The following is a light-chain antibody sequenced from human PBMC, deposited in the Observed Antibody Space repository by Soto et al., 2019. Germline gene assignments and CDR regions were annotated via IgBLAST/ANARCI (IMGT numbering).Light chain of an antibody. V-gene: IGKV4-1*01. CDR2: WAS. CDR1: QSVLYSPNNKNY. CDR3: HQYADTPRT. Sequence: DIVMTQSQDSLAVSLGERATINCKSSQSVLYSPNNKNYLAWYQKKPGQSPKLLIYWASNRESGVPDRFSGSGSATDFTLTISSLQAEDVATYYCHQYADTPRTFGQGTKVEIK. J-gene: IGKJ1*01.